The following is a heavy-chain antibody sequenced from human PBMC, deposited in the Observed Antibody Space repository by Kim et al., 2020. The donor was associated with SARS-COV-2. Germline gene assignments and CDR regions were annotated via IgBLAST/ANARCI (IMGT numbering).Heavy chain of an antibody. CDR1: GDSISPNY. V-gene: IGHV4-59*01. D-gene: IGHD3-9*01. CDR2: IFHSGST. J-gene: IGHJ4*01. CDR3: ARLRGIGYFDWYYFDS. Sequence: SETLSLTCTVSGDSISPNYWTWIRQPPGKGLEWIGYIFHSGSTNYNPSLESRVTISVDTSKNQFSLKLISVTAADTAVYYCARLRGIGYFDWYYFDSWG.